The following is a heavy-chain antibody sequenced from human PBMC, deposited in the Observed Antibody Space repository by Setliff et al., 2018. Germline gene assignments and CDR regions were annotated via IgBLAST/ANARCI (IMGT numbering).Heavy chain of an antibody. CDR1: GDSISDASI. V-gene: IGHV4-59*04. D-gene: IGHD1-1*01. Sequence: SETLSLTCTVSGDSISDASIMAWIRQPAGKGLEWIGNIYYSGTTYSNPSLKSRVTMSVDTSKNQFSLRLNSVTASDTAVYYCATTGTYRYFDYWGQGTLVTVSS. J-gene: IGHJ4*02. CDR3: ATTGTYRYFDY. CDR2: IYYSGTT.